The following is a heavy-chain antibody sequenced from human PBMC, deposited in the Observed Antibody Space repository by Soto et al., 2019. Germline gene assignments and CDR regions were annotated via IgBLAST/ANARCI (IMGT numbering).Heavy chain of an antibody. J-gene: IGHJ4*02. CDR1: GFTFSSQV. Sequence: PGGSLRLSCAASGFTFSSQVMNWVRQAAEKGLEWVASISNNGDTAYYADSVKGRSTISRGNSENTLYLQMNGLRADDTALYFCAKSRVFIGAIVTLLDSWGQGTQVTVSS. D-gene: IGHD3-16*02. CDR3: AKSRVFIGAIVTLLDS. CDR2: ISNNGDTA. V-gene: IGHV3-23*01.